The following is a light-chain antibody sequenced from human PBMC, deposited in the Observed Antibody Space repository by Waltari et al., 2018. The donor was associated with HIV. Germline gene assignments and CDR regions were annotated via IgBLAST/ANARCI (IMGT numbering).Light chain of an antibody. V-gene: IGLV1-47*01. CDR3: LAWDDSLRGHV. CDR2: TNN. Sequence: SVLTQPPSASGTPGQRVTISCSGSSSNIGNNYVYRYQQLAGTAPKLLIYTNNQRPSGVPDRFSGSKSGTSASLDISGLRSEDEAYYYCLAWDDSLRGHVFGSGTEVTVL. CDR1: SSNIGNNY. J-gene: IGLJ1*01.